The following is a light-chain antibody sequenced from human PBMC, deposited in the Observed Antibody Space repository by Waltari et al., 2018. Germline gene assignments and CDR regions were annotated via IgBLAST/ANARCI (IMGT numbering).Light chain of an antibody. CDR1: QSISRF. J-gene: IGKJ1*01. V-gene: IGKV1-39*01. Sequence: DIQMTQSPSSLSASVGDRVTITCRASQSISRFLNWFQQKPGKAPKLLIYAASSLESGVPPRFSSSGSGTDFTLTISSLQPEDFGTYYCQQSYSVLWTFGQGTKVDIK. CDR3: QQSYSVLWT. CDR2: AAS.